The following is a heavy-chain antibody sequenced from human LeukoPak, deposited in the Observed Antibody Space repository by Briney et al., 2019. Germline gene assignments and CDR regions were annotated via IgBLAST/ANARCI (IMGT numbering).Heavy chain of an antibody. D-gene: IGHD2-15*01. Sequence: GGSLRLSCAASGFTFSGSAMHWVRQTSGKGLEWVGYIRSKTHNYATLYAASVKGRFTISRDDSKNTAFLQMNSLKTEDTAVYYCTSNYCSGGSCYLYWGQGTLVTVSS. CDR1: GFTFSGSA. CDR3: TSNYCSGGSCYLY. V-gene: IGHV3-73*01. J-gene: IGHJ4*02. CDR2: IRSKTHNYAT.